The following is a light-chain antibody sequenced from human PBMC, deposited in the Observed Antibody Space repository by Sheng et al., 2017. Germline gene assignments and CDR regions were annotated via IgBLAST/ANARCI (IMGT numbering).Light chain of an antibody. Sequence: SYELTQSLSVSVALGQTAKIPCGGNNIGSKKVHWYQQKPGQAPVVVMYRDTNRPSGIPERFSGSKSANAATLTITRAQVGDEADYYCQVWGTTTVVFGGGTRLTVL. J-gene: IGLJ2*01. CDR1: NIGSKK. V-gene: IGLV3-9*01. CDR3: QVWGTTTVV. CDR2: RDT.